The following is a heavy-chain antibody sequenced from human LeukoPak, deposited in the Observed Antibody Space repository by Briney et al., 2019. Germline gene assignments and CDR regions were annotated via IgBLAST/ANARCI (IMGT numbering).Heavy chain of an antibody. CDR3: ARGGYYDILTGYLDWFDP. V-gene: IGHV1-69*05. Sequence: SVKVSCKASGGTFSSYAISWVRQAPGQGLEWMGRIIPIFGTANYAQKFQGRVTITTDESTSTAYMELSSLRSEDTAVYYCARGGYYDILTGYLDWFDPWGQGTLVTVSS. J-gene: IGHJ5*02. D-gene: IGHD3-9*01. CDR2: IIPIFGTA. CDR1: GGTFSSYA.